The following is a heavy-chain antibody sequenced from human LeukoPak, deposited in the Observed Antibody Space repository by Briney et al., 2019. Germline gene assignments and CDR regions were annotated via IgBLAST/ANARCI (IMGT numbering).Heavy chain of an antibody. Sequence: PSETLSLTCTVSGGSISSYYWSWIRQPPGKGLEWIGYIYYSGSTNYNPSLKSRVTISVDTPKNQFSLKLSSVTAADTAVYYCARAHYDFWSGYLNWFDPWGQGTLVTVSS. CDR1: GGSISSYY. D-gene: IGHD3-3*01. J-gene: IGHJ5*02. CDR2: IYYSGST. V-gene: IGHV4-59*01. CDR3: ARAHYDFWSGYLNWFDP.